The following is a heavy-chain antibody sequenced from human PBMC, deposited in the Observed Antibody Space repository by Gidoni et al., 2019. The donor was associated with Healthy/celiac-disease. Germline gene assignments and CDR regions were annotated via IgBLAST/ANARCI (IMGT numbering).Heavy chain of an antibody. V-gene: IGHV3-30*18. CDR2: ISYDGSNK. J-gene: IGHJ4*02. D-gene: IGHD1-26*01. CDR3: AKDPGGATGDY. Sequence: QVQLVESGGGVVQPGRSLRLSCAASGFTFSSYGMHGVRQAPGKGLEWVAVISYDGSNKYYADSVKGRFTISRDNSKNTLYLQMNSLRAEDTAVYYCAKDPGGATGDYWGQGTLVTVSS. CDR1: GFTFSSYG.